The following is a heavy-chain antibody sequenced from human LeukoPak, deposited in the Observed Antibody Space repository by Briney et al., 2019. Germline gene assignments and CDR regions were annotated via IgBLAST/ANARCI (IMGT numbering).Heavy chain of an antibody. Sequence: SETLSLTCTVSGGSVSSSTCSWGWIRQPPGKGLEWIGSVYYSGSTYYNPSLKSRVTISVDTSNNQFSLKLTSVTAADTALFYCARHFYSNYVDYWGQGTLVTVSS. CDR2: VYYSGST. CDR1: GGSVSSSTCS. J-gene: IGHJ4*02. D-gene: IGHD4-4*01. CDR3: ARHFYSNYVDY. V-gene: IGHV4-39*01.